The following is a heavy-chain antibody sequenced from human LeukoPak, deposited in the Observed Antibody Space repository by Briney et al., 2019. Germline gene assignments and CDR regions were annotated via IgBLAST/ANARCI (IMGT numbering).Heavy chain of an antibody. CDR1: GYRFSSYW. V-gene: IGHV5-51*01. J-gene: IGHJ4*02. Sequence: GESLKISCKASGYRFSSYWIGWVRQMPGKGLEWMGVVYPADSEIKYGPSFEGQVTVSADKSTSTAYLQWSSLKASDNAMSYCARLADCGGDCYWGGYFDYWGQGVPVTVSS. CDR3: ARLADCGGDCYWGGYFDY. CDR2: VYPADSEI. D-gene: IGHD2-21*02.